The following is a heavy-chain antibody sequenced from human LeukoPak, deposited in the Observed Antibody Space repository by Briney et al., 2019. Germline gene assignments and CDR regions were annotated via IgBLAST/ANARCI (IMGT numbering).Heavy chain of an antibody. CDR1: GFTFSSYW. Sequence: GGSLRLSCAASGFTFSSYWMSWVRQAPGKGLEWVANIKQDGSEKYYVDSVKGRFTISRDNAKNSLYLQMNSLRAEDTAVYYCATLVVTAIDGPYYFDYWGQGTLVTVSS. J-gene: IGHJ4*02. V-gene: IGHV3-7*03. CDR3: ATLVVTAIDGPYYFDY. D-gene: IGHD2-21*02. CDR2: IKQDGSEK.